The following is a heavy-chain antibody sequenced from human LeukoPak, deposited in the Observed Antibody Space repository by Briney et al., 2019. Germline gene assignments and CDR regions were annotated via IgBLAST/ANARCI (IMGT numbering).Heavy chain of an antibody. V-gene: IGHV4-4*02. CDR3: AYSHDYVWGN. Sequence: SKTLSLTCAVSGVSISSGTWWSWVRQPPGKGLEWIGEVIHSGSTKCNPSLESRVSMSVDKSRNQFSLKLNSLTAADTAIYYCAYSHDYVWGNWGQGTLVTVSS. D-gene: IGHD3-16*01. CDR1: GVSISSGTW. CDR2: VIHSGST. J-gene: IGHJ4*02.